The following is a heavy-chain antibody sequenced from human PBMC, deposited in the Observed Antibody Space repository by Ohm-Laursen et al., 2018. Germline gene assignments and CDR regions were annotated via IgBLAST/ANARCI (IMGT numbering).Heavy chain of an antibody. CDR3: ANHRSATWVHKRFDY. Sequence: SLRLSCTASRFTFSNYAMSWVRLAPGKGLEWVSGISDSGGDTYYADSVKGRFTISRDNSKNTLYLQMNSLRADDTAVYYCANHRSATWVHKRFDYWGQGTLVTVSS. D-gene: IGHD5-24*01. CDR2: ISDSGGDT. V-gene: IGHV3-23*01. J-gene: IGHJ4*02. CDR1: RFTFSNYA.